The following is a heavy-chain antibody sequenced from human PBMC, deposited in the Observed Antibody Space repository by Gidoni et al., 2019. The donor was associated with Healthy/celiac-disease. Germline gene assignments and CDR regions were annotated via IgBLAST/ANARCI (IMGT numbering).Heavy chain of an antibody. D-gene: IGHD3-22*01. J-gene: IGHJ6*02. CDR3: AREGEDSSGYYYVGDYYYYGMDV. CDR2: ISSSSSYI. V-gene: IGHV3-21*01. CDR1: GFTFSSYS. Sequence: EVQLVESGGGLVKPGGSLRLSCAASGFTFSSYSMNWVRRAPGKGLEWVSSISSSSSYIYYADSVKGRFTISRDNAKNSLYLQMNSLRAEDTAVYYCAREGEDSSGYYYVGDYYYYGMDVWGQGTTVTVSS.